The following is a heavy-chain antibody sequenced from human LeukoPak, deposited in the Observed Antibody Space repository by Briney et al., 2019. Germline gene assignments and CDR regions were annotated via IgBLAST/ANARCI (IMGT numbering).Heavy chain of an antibody. J-gene: IGHJ5*02. V-gene: IGHV4-34*01. CDR2: INHSGST. CDR3: ARSGSWSLNWFDP. CDR1: GGSFSGYY. Sequence: SETLSLTCAVYGGSFSGYYWSWIRQPPGKGLEWIGEINHSGSTNYNPSLKSRVTISVDTSKNQFSLKLSSVTAADTAVYYCARSGSWSLNWFDPWGQGTLVTVSS. D-gene: IGHD3-10*01.